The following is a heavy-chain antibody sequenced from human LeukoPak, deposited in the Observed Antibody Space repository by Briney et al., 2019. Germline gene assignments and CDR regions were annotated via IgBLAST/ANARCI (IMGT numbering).Heavy chain of an antibody. CDR2: IYYSGNT. CDR3: ARDYTVSRYYYFYGMDV. J-gene: IGHJ6*02. Sequence: PAETLSLTCTVSGGSISSYYWSWIRQPPGKGLEWIGDIYYSGNTNCNPSLQSRVTISVDTSKDQFSLRLSSVTTADTAVYYCARDYTVSRYYYFYGMDVWGQGTTVTVSS. CDR1: GGSISSYY. D-gene: IGHD3-16*01. V-gene: IGHV4-59*01.